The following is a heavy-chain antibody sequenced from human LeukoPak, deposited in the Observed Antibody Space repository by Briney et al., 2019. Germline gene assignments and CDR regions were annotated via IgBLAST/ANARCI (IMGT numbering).Heavy chain of an antibody. J-gene: IGHJ4*02. Sequence: PSETLSLTCTVSGGSISSSSYYWGWIRQPPGKGLEWIGSIYYSGSTYYNPSLKSRVTISVDTSKNQFSLKLSSVTAADTAVYYCARVFKGYSYGFVGNWGQGTLVTVSS. CDR3: ARVFKGYSYGFVGN. D-gene: IGHD5-18*01. V-gene: IGHV4-39*07. CDR2: IYYSGST. CDR1: GGSISSSSYY.